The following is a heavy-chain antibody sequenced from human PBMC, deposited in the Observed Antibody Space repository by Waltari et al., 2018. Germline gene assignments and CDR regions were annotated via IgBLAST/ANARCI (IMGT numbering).Heavy chain of an antibody. V-gene: IGHV4-39*01. CDR2: MYYSGTT. J-gene: IGHJ5*02. CDR3: SRHWKRNGYRFDP. D-gene: IGHD5-12*01. CDR1: GGSINRSSYY. Sequence: QLLLQESGPGLVTPSETLSLPCTVSGGSINRSSYYWGWVRQSPGKGPEWRGSMYYSGTTYYNPTLESRLTLSGDTSKNQFSLRLSSVTAADTAVYYCSRHWKRNGYRFDPWGQGTRVTVSS.